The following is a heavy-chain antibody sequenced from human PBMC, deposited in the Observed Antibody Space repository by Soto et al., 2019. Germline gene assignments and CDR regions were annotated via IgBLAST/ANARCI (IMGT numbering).Heavy chain of an antibody. D-gene: IGHD6-19*01. CDR2: INPNSGGT. V-gene: IGHV1-2*06. J-gene: IGHJ3*02. CDR3: ASLSLIAVAGLDAFDI. CDR1: GYTFTGYY. Sequence: ASVKVSCKASGYTFTGYYMHWVRQAPGQGLEWMGRINPNSGGTNYAQKFQGRVTMTRDTSISTAYMELSRLRSDDTAVYYCASLSLIAVAGLDAFDIWGQGTMVTVSS.